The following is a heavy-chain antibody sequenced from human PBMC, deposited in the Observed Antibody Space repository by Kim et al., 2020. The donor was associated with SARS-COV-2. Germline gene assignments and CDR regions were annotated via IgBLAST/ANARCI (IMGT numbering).Heavy chain of an antibody. V-gene: IGHV3-23*01. Sequence: GGSLRLSCAASGFTFSSYAMSWVRQAPGKGLEWVSAISGSGGSTYYADSVKGRFTISRDNSKNTLYLQMNSLRAEDTAVYYCAKDLVPIWWQLVFGLTGPYYVDYWGQGTLVTVSS. J-gene: IGHJ4*02. CDR2: ISGSGGST. CDR3: AKDLVPIWWQLVFGLTGPYYVDY. D-gene: IGHD6-6*01. CDR1: GFTFSSYA.